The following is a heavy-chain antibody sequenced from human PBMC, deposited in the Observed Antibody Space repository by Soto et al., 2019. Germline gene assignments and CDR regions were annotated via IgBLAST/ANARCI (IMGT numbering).Heavy chain of an antibody. CDR3: ARDSHYDILTGYSRNAFDM. J-gene: IGHJ3*02. Sequence: EASVKVSCKISGYSFAGHYLHWVRQAPGQGLDWMGWINPNSGGTIYAQRFQGRVTMTRDTSISTAYMVLTSLRSDDTAVYYCARDSHYDILTGYSRNAFDMWGRGTVVTVSS. CDR2: INPNSGGT. D-gene: IGHD3-9*01. CDR1: GYSFAGHY. V-gene: IGHV1-2*02.